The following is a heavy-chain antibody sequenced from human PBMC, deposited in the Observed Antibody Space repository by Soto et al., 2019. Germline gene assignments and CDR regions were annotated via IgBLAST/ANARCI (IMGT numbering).Heavy chain of an antibody. CDR3: ARESEDLTSNFDY. CDR1: GFTFTRYS. J-gene: IGHJ4*02. Sequence: GGSLRLSCAASGFTFTRYSMNWVRQAPGKGLEWVSSISSTTNYIYYGDSMKGRFTISRDNAKNSLYLEMNSLRAEDTAVYYCARESEDLTSNFDYCGQGTLVTVSS. V-gene: IGHV3-21*06. CDR2: ISSTTNYI.